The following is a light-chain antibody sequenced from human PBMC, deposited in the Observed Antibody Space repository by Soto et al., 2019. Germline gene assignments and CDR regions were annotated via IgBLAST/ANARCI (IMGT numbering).Light chain of an antibody. CDR2: DAS. CDR3: QQYHSYWT. J-gene: IGKJ1*01. CDR1: QSISSW. V-gene: IGKV1-5*01. Sequence: DIQMTQSPSTLSASVGDRVTITCRASQSISSWLAWYQQKPGKAPKLLIYDASSLGSGVPSRFSGSGSGTEFTLTISSLQTDDFSTYYCQQYHSYWTFGQGTKVDIK.